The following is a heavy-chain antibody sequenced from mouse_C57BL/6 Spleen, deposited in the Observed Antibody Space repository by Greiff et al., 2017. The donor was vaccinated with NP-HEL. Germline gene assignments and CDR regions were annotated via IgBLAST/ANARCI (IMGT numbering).Heavy chain of an antibody. V-gene: IGHV1-61*01. CDR1: GYTFTSYW. CDR2: IYPSDSET. D-gene: IGHD1-1*01. Sequence: QVQLQQPGAELVRPGSSVKLSCKASGYTFTSYWMDWVKQRPGQGLEWIGNIYPSDSETHYNQKFKDKATLTVDKSSSTAYMQLSSLTSEDSAVYYGAREGAYYGSSYFDYWGKGTTLTVSS. J-gene: IGHJ2*01. CDR3: AREGAYYGSSYFDY.